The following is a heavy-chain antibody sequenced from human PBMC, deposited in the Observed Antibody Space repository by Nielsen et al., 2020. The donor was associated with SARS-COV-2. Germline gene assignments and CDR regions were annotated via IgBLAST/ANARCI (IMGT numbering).Heavy chain of an antibody. CDR1: GYSFTSYW. CDR3: ARLQSGTGGGMDV. V-gene: IGHV5-51*01. D-gene: IGHD6-25*01. CDR2: VYPGDSDT. J-gene: IGHJ6*02. Sequence: GGSLRLSCKGSGYSFTSYWISWVRQMPGKGLEWMGVVYPGDSDTRYSPSFQGQVIISFDKSITTAYLQWNSLQASDSAMYYCARLQSGTGGGMDVWGQGTAVTVSS.